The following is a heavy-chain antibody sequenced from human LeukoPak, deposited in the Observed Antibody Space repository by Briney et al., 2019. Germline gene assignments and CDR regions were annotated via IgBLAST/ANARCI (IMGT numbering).Heavy chain of an antibody. D-gene: IGHD1-20*01. CDR3: AKDNRGDNWNDLAIDY. J-gene: IGHJ4*02. Sequence: GGSLRLSCAAPGFSFSSYAMSWVRQAPGKGLEWVSTVSGSGGSTYYADSVKGRFTISRDNSKNTLYLQMNSLRAEDTAVYYCAKDNRGDNWNDLAIDYWGQGTLVTVSS. CDR1: GFSFSSYA. CDR2: VSGSGGST. V-gene: IGHV3-23*01.